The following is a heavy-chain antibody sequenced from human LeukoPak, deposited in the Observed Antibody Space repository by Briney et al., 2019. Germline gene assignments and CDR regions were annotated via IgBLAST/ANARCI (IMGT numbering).Heavy chain of an antibody. Sequence: PSDTLSLTCTVSGGPISSGRYYWTWIRQPAGKGLECIGGIYTSGSTNYNPSLTSRVTISIATSKNQFSLKLRSATASGTAGYYCASGGGAPYWGQGTLVTVSS. CDR3: ASGGGAPY. J-gene: IGHJ4*02. CDR2: IYTSGST. CDR1: GGPISSGRYY. V-gene: IGHV4-61*02. D-gene: IGHD1-26*01.